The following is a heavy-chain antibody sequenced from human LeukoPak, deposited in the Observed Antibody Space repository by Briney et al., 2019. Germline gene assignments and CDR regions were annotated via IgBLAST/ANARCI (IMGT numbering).Heavy chain of an antibody. CDR3: ARQTEEWPVDY. J-gene: IGHJ4*02. CDR2: IYSSGCT. CDR1: GGSISGYY. Sequence: PSETLSLTCTVSGGSISGYYWNWIRQPPGKGLEWIGYIYSSGCTNYNPSLKSRVTMSVDTSNNQFSLKLTSVTAADTAVYYCARQTEEWPVDYWGQGTLVTVSS. D-gene: IGHD3-3*01. V-gene: IGHV4-59*01.